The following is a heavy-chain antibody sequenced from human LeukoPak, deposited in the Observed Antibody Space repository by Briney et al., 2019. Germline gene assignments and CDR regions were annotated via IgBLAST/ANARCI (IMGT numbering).Heavy chain of an antibody. CDR2: ISAYNGNT. D-gene: IGHD5-12*01. Sequence: ASVKVSCKAAGYTFTSYGISWVRQGPGQGLEWMGWISAYNGNTNYAQKLQGRVTMTTDTSTSTAYMELRSLRSEDTAVYYCARGPGSGYTRGWFDPWGQGTPVTVSS. CDR3: ARGPGSGYTRGWFDP. V-gene: IGHV1-18*01. CDR1: GYTFTSYG. J-gene: IGHJ5*02.